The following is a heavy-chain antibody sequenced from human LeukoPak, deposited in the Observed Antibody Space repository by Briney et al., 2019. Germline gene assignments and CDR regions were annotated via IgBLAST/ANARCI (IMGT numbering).Heavy chain of an antibody. J-gene: IGHJ4*02. V-gene: IGHV4-59*01. D-gene: IGHD2-21*01. CDR1: GGSISSYY. Sequence: PSETLSLTCTVSGGSISSYYRSWIRQPPGKGLEWIGYIYYSGSTNYNPSLKSRVTISVDTSKNQFSLKLSSVTAADTAVYYCARDPIPGYWGQGTLVTVSS. CDR3: ARDPIPGY. CDR2: IYYSGST.